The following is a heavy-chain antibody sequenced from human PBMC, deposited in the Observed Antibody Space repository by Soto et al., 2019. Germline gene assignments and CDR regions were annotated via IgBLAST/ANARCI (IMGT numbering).Heavy chain of an antibody. CDR3: ARVTLKAGNWFDP. CDR2: INPKSRGT. CDR1: GYTFTDYF. Sequence: ASVTVSCTASGYTFTDYFIHWVRQAPGQGFEWMGWINPKSRGTNYAQKFQGRVTMTRDTSNSTAYMELRGLRSDDTAVYYCARVTLKAGNWFDPWGQGTLVTVSS. V-gene: IGHV1-2*02. J-gene: IGHJ5*02.